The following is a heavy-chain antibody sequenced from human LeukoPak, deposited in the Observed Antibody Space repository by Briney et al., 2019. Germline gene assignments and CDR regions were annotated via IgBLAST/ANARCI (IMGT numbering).Heavy chain of an antibody. Sequence: KTSETLSLTCTVSGGSISSSSYYWGWIRQPPGKGLEWIGSIYYSGSTYYNPSLKSRVTISVDTSKNQFSLKLSSVTAADTAVYYYARHLPYFYYYYMDVWGKGTTVTVSS. CDR3: ARHLPYFYYYYMDV. V-gene: IGHV4-39*01. CDR2: IYYSGST. CDR1: GGSISSSSYY. J-gene: IGHJ6*03.